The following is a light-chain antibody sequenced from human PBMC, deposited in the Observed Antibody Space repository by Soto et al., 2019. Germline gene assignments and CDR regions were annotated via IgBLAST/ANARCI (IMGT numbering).Light chain of an antibody. Sequence: QSALTQPASVSGSPGQSITISCTGTSSDVGSYNLVSWYQQHPGKAPKLRIYEGSKRPAGVSNRFSGSKSGNTASLTMSGLPAECEADYYGCSYAGSSTWVFGGGTTLTVL. CDR2: EGS. CDR3: CSYAGSSTWV. J-gene: IGLJ3*02. CDR1: SSDVGSYNL. V-gene: IGLV2-23*01.